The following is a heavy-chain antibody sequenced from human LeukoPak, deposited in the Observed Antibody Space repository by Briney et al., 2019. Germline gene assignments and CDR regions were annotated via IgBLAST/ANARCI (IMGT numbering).Heavy chain of an antibody. CDR3: AREDYYGSGSYMRYFYYYDMDV. CDR1: GFTFSSYG. CDR2: ISSSDSLK. J-gene: IGHJ6*04. Sequence: PGGSLRLSCAASGFTFSSYGMNWVRQAPGEGLEWVSYISSSDSLKYYADSVKGRFTISRDNAKNSLNLQMNSLRAEDTAVYYCAREDYYGSGSYMRYFYYYDMDVWGKGTTVTVSS. V-gene: IGHV3-48*03. D-gene: IGHD3-10*01.